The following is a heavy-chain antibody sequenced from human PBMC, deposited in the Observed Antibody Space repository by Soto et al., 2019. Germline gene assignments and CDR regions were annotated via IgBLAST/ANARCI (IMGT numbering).Heavy chain of an antibody. CDR3: ARHGVWFGEGHGMDV. J-gene: IGHJ6*02. Sequence: EVQLVQSGAEVKKPGESLRISCKGSGYSFTSYWISWVRQMPGKGLEWMGRIDPSDSYTNYSPSFQGDVSITADKSISTAYLQWSSLKASDTAMYYCARHGVWFGEGHGMDVWGQGTTVTVSS. D-gene: IGHD3-10*01. CDR2: IDPSDSYT. V-gene: IGHV5-10-1*03. CDR1: GYSFTSYW.